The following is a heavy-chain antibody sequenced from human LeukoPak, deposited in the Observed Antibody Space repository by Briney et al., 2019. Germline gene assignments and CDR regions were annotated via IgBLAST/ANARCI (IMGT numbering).Heavy chain of an antibody. CDR3: AREGGYQYYYAMDV. CDR2: ISSSSNYI. CDR1: GFTFKTYT. V-gene: IGHV3-21*01. Sequence: GGSLRLSCAASGFTFKTYTMHWVRQVPGMGLEWVSSISSSSNYIFYADSVKGRFTISRDNAKNSLYLQMSSLRAEDAAVYYCAREGGYQYYYAMDVWGQGTTVTVSS. D-gene: IGHD3-16*01. J-gene: IGHJ6*02.